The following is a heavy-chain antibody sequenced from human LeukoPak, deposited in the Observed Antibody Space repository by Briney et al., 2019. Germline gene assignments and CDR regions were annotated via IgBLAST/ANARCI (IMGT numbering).Heavy chain of an antibody. CDR1: GFMFSNYY. V-gene: IGHV3-74*01. CDR2: IKNAGIDT. J-gene: IGHJ6*03. Sequence: AGGSLRLSCVGSGFMFSNYYKYWVRQAPGKGLVWVSRIKNAGIDTIYADSVKGRFTVSRDNAKNTVYLQMSSLRAEDTAVYYCARGGYGHNMDVWGEGTTVTVSS. D-gene: IGHD3-10*01. CDR3: ARGGYGHNMDV.